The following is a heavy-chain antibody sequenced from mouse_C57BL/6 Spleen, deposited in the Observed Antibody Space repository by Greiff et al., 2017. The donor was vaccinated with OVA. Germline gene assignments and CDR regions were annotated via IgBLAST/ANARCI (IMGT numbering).Heavy chain of an antibody. CDR3: ARGDTTVVADY. J-gene: IGHJ2*01. Sequence: QVQLQHPGAELVKPGASVKLSCKASGYTFTSYWMHWVKQRPGQGLEWIGMIHPNSGSTNYNEKFKSKATLTVDKSSSTAYMQLSSLTSEDSAVYYCARGDTTVVADYWGQGTTLTVSS. CDR2: IHPNSGST. V-gene: IGHV1-64*01. CDR1: GYTFTSYW. D-gene: IGHD1-1*01.